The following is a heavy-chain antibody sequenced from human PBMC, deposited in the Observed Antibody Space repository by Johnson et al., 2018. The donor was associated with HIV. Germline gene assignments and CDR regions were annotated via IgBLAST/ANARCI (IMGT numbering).Heavy chain of an antibody. CDR3: NTGPVGATKGGGAFDT. CDR1: GFTFNRAW. V-gene: IGHV3-15*01. CDR2: IKSLKDGGTT. Sequence: VQLVESGGGLVKPGGSLRVSCEASGFTFNRAWMSWVRQGPGTGLEWVGRIKSLKDGGTTDYSAPVSGRCTISRDDSKNTLNPLMNSLKTEDTAVYYWNTGPVGATKGGGAFDTWGQGTRVTVSS. J-gene: IGHJ3*02. D-gene: IGHD1-26*01.